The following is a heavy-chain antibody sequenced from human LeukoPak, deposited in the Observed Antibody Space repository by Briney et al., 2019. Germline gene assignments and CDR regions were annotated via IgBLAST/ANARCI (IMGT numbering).Heavy chain of an antibody. J-gene: IGHJ4*02. CDR2: ISGSGGST. V-gene: IGHV3-23*01. Sequence: PSETLSLTCAVSGGSISSSNWWSWVRQAPGQGLAWVSAISGSGGSTYYADSVKGRFTISRDNSKNTLYLQMNSLRAEDTAVYYCAKGGYSSPVSYWGQGTLVTVSS. CDR1: GGSISSSN. D-gene: IGHD6-13*01. CDR3: AKGGYSSPVSY.